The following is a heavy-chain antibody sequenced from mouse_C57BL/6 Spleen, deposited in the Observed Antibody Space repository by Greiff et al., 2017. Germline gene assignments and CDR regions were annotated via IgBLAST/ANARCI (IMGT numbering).Heavy chain of an antibody. CDR1: GYAFTNYL. J-gene: IGHJ2*01. CDR3: ARYPHSYGGGFAY. CDR2: INPGSGGT. V-gene: IGHV1-54*01. D-gene: IGHD1-2*01. Sequence: QVQLQQSGAELVRPGTSVKVSCKASGYAFTNYLIEWVKQRPGQGLEWIGVINPGSGGTNYNEKFKGKATLTADKSSSTAYMQLSSLTSEDSAVYFCARYPHSYGGGFAYWGQGTTLTVSS.